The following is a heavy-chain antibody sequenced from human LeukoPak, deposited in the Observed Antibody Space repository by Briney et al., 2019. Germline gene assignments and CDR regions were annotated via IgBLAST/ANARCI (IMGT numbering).Heavy chain of an antibody. CDR3: ARRYFDY. J-gene: IGHJ4*02. CDR1: GFTFNRCA. CDR2: MRTSGGSE. V-gene: IGHV3-23*01. Sequence: GGSLRLSCAAFGFTFNRCAMTWVRQAPGKGLEWVSTMRTSGGSEYYADSVKGRFTISRDNSKNTLYLQMNSLRAEDTAVYYCARRYFDYWGQGTLVTVSS.